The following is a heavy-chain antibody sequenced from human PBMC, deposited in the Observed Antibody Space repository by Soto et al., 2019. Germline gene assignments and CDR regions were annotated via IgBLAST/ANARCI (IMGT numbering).Heavy chain of an antibody. CDR3: AKMTRGYTYGLDY. D-gene: IGHD5-18*01. CDR2: VSFDGSDI. Sequence: QVQLMESGGGVVQPGKSLRLSCEGSGFTFNRHGMHWVRQPPGKGLEWLAVVSFDGSDIYYADSVKGRFTISRDNSEKTVYLHMNSLRPEDTATYFCAKMTRGYTYGLDYWGQGTLVTGSS. V-gene: IGHV3-30*18. CDR1: GFTFNRHG. J-gene: IGHJ4*02.